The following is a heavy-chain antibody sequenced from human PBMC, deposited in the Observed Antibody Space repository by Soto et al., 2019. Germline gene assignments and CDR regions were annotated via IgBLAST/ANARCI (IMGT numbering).Heavy chain of an antibody. CDR3: ARVSWNYDYYYYGMDV. Sequence: PSETLSLTCAVSGGSISSSNWWSWVRQPPGKGLEWIGEIYHSGSTNYNPSLKSRVTISVDKSKSQFSLKLSSVTAADTAVYYCARVSWNYDYYYYGMDVWGQGTTVTVSS. J-gene: IGHJ6*02. D-gene: IGHD1-7*01. V-gene: IGHV4-4*02. CDR2: IYHSGST. CDR1: GGSISSSNW.